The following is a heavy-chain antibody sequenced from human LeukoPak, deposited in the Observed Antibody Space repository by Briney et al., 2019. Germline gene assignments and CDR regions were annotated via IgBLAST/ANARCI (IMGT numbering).Heavy chain of an antibody. V-gene: IGHV3-7*01. CDR2: INEDGSNK. CDR3: TRVIVAVPGYFDYFDF. CDR1: GFTFGSYA. J-gene: IGHJ4*02. Sequence: GGSLRLSCAASGFTFGSYAMYWVRQAPGKGLEWVANINEDGSNKWHLGSVKGRFTVSRDNARNALYLQMNSLRVEDTAVYYCTRVIVAVPGYFDYFDFWGQGALVTVSS. D-gene: IGHD6-19*01.